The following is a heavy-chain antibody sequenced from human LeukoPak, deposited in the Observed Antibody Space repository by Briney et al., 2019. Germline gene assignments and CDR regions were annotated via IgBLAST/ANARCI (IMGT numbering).Heavy chain of an antibody. J-gene: IGHJ4*02. CDR2: FDPEDGET. V-gene: IGHV1-24*01. D-gene: IGHD3-3*01. CDR1: GYTLTELS. Sequence: ASVKVSCKVSGYTLTELSMHWVRQAPGKGLEWMGGFDPEDGETIYAQKFQGRVTMTEDTSTDTAYMELSSLRSEDTAVYYCATSSFGVVSFDYWGQGTLVTVSS. CDR3: ATSSFGVVSFDY.